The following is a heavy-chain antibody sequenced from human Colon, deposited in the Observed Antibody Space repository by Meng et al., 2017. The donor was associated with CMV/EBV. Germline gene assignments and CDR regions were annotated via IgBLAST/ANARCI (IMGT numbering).Heavy chain of an antibody. Sequence: LRLYCTVSGGSISSDDYYWSWIRQPPGKGLEWIGYIYYTGSTHSNPSLKSRVTVSIDTSKNQFSLKLSSVTAADTAVYYCARGRLRNWFDPWGQGTLVTVSS. J-gene: IGHJ5*02. CDR3: ARGRLRNWFDP. CDR2: IYYTGST. CDR1: GGSISSDDYY. V-gene: IGHV4-30-4*08.